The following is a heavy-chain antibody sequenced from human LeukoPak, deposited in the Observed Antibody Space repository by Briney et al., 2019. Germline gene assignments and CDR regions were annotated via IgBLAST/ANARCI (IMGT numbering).Heavy chain of an antibody. CDR1: GFTFRSYS. CDR2: ISSSSATM. CDR3: ARDPPDY. V-gene: IGHV3-48*04. Sequence: GGSLRLSCAASGFTFRSYSMNWVRQAPGKGLEWVSYISSSSATMYYADSVKGRFTISRDNAKKSLYLQMNSLRAEDTGVYYCARDPPDYWGQGILVTVSS. J-gene: IGHJ4*02.